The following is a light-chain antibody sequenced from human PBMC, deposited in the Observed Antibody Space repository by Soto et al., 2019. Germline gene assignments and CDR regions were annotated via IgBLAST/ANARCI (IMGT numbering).Light chain of an antibody. Sequence: QLVLTQPPSASGTPGQRVTISCSGSSSNIGSNTVNWYQQLPGTAPKVLIYSNIQRPSGVPDRFSGSKSGTSASLAISGLQSEDEADYYCAAWDGSLKGYVFGIGTKVTVL. V-gene: IGLV1-44*01. CDR2: SNI. J-gene: IGLJ1*01. CDR1: SSNIGSNT. CDR3: AAWDGSLKGYV.